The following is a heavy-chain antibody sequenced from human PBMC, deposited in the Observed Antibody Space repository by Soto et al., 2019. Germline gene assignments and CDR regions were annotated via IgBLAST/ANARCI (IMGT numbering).Heavy chain of an antibody. CDR1: EVTFSSYA. Sequence: GSLIHSYTDSEVTFSSYATSWVRHAPGKGLEWVSAISGSGGSTYYADSVKGRFTISRDNSKNTLYLQMNSLRAEDTAVYYCAKGDCSGGSCGWGYWGQGTLVTGSS. CDR3: AKGDCSGGSCGWGY. D-gene: IGHD2-15*01. V-gene: IGHV3-23*01. CDR2: ISGSGGST. J-gene: IGHJ4*02.